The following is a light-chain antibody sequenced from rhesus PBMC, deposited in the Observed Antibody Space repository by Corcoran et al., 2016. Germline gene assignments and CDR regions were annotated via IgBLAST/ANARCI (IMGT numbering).Light chain of an antibody. V-gene: IGKV1S12*01. CDR2: AES. CDR1: QNIYSH. Sequence: DIQMTQSPSALSASVGDRVTISCRASQNIYSHLAWYQQKPGKAPKLLIYAESGLQNGIPSRFSGSGSGTDFTLTISNLQPEDSAAYYCQHYYDNPLTFGGGTKVELK. J-gene: IGKJ4*01. CDR3: QHYYDNPLT.